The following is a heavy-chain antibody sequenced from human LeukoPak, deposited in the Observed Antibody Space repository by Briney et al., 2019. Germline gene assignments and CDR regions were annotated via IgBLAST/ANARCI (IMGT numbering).Heavy chain of an antibody. D-gene: IGHD3-10*01. J-gene: IGHJ5*02. V-gene: IGHV4-39*07. CDR2: INHSGYT. CDR3: ARVPRGLIIRGWFDP. Sequence: SETLSLTCTVSGGSLSSSSYYWGWIRQPPGKGLEWIGEINHSGYTNDNPSLKSRIAISVDTSKNQFSLKLRSVTAADTAVYYCARVPRGLIIRGWFDPWGQGTLVTVSS. CDR1: GGSLSSSSYY.